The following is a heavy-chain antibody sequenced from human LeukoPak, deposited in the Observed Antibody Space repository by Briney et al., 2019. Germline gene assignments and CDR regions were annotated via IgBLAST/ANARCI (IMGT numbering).Heavy chain of an antibody. V-gene: IGHV3-21*01. CDR1: GFTFSSYS. D-gene: IGHD3-3*01. Sequence: KPGGSLRLSCAASGFTFSSYSMNWVRQAPGKGLHWVSSISSSSSYIYYADSVKGRFTISRDNAKNSLYLQMNSLRAEDTAVYYCAGRLRFFVMDPYWGQGTLVTVSS. J-gene: IGHJ4*02. CDR2: ISSSSSYI. CDR3: AGRLRFFVMDPY.